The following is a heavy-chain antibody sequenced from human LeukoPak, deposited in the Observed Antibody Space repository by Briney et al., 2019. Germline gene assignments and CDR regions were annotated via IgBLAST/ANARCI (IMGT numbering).Heavy chain of an antibody. CDR2: INHSGST. V-gene: IGHV4-34*01. CDR1: GGSFSGYY. Sequence: SETLSLTCAVYGGSFSGYYWSWIRQPPGKGLEWIGEINHSGSTNYNPSLKSRVTISVDTSKNQFSLKLSSVTAADTAVYYCARGQAVAGLYYYGMDVWGQGTTVTVSS. J-gene: IGHJ6*02. CDR3: ARGQAVAGLYYYGMDV. D-gene: IGHD6-19*01.